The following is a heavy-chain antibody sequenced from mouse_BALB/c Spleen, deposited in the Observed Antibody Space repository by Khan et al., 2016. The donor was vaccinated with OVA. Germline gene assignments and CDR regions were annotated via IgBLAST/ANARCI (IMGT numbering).Heavy chain of an antibody. D-gene: IGHD4-1*01. Sequence: EVQLQVSGAELVKPGTSVKLSCTTSGFNIKDTYMHWMKQRPEQGLEWIGRIDPANGYTKYDPKFLDKATIAADTSSNTAYLQLSSLTSEDTAVYYCARDYWDTFAYWGQGTLVTVSA. J-gene: IGHJ3*01. CDR2: IDPANGYT. CDR1: GFNIKDTY. CDR3: ARDYWDTFAY. V-gene: IGHV14-3*02.